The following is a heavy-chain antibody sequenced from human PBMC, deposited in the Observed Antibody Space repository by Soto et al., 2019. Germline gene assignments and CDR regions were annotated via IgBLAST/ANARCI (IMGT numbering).Heavy chain of an antibody. CDR3: ARIGSLGTYRVIDY. CDR2: VYSSGST. D-gene: IGHD1-26*01. V-gene: IGHV4-59*01. J-gene: IGHJ4*02. Sequence: QLQESGPGLVKPSETLSLTCTVSGGSISDSYWTWVRQPPGKGLEWIGFVYSSGSTHYSPALKSRVTMSIDTSTNRFSLKLTSVTAADTAMYYCARIGSLGTYRVIDYWGQGTLVAASS. CDR1: GGSISDSY.